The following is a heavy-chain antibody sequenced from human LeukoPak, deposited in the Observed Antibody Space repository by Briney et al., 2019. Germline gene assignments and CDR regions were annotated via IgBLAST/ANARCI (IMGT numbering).Heavy chain of an antibody. J-gene: IGHJ4*02. CDR1: GYTFTSYG. Sequence: AAVKVSCKASGYTFTSYGISWVRQAPGQGLEWMGWISAYDGDTNYAQELQGRLTMTTDTSTSTAYMELRSLRSDDTAVYYCAAILHSSGYSYWGQGTLVTVSS. D-gene: IGHD3-22*01. CDR2: ISAYDGDT. CDR3: AAILHSSGYSY. V-gene: IGHV1-18*01.